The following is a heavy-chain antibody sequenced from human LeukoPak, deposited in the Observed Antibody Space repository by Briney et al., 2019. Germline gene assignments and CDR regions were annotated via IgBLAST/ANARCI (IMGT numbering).Heavy chain of an antibody. J-gene: IGHJ4*02. D-gene: IGHD1-7*01. CDR1: GFTFSSYS. V-gene: IGHV3-21*01. Sequence: PGGSLRLSCAASGFTFSSYSMNWVRQAPGKGLEWVSSISSSSSYIYYADSVKGRFTISRDNAKNSLYLQMNSLRAEDTAVYYCARDRSWGKSEELDYWGQGTLVTVSS. CDR3: ARDRSWGKSEELDY. CDR2: ISSSSSYI.